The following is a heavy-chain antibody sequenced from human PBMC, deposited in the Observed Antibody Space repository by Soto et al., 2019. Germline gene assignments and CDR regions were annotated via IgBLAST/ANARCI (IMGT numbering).Heavy chain of an antibody. Sequence: GASVKVSCKVSGYTLTELSMHWVRQAPGKGLEWTGGFDPEDGETIYAQKFQGRVTKTEDTSTDTAYMELSSLRSEDTAVYYCATFRGGSYNWNKVFDYWGQGTLVTVSS. CDR2: FDPEDGET. CDR3: ATFRGGSYNWNKVFDY. V-gene: IGHV1-24*01. J-gene: IGHJ4*02. D-gene: IGHD1-20*01. CDR1: GYTLTELS.